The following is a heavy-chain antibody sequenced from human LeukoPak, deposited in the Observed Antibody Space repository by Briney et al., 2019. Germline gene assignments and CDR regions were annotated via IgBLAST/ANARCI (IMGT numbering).Heavy chain of an antibody. J-gene: IGHJ5*02. V-gene: IGHV4-4*07. D-gene: IGHD3-10*01. CDR1: GGSLSSYY. CDR3: ARDRHYDSRSKNWFDP. Sequence: SETLSLTCTVSGGSLSSYYWSWIRQPAGKGLEWIGRIYTSGSTKYSPSRKSRVSMSIDTSKNQFSLKLSSVTAADTAVYYCARDRHYDSRSKNWFDPWGQGTLVTVSS. CDR2: IYTSGST.